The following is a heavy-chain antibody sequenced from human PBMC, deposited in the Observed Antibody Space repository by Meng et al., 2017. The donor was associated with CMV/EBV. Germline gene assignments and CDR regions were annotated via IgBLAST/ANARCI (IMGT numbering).Heavy chain of an antibody. Sequence: LGLTCADYGGSFRGYSWGRMRQPPGKGLRWVGEINHSGSTNYNPYRKSRITISIDTSKNQFSLKLSSVTAADTAVYYCARGTKGLSYWGQGTLVTVSS. CDR3: ARGTKGLSY. CDR1: GGSFRGYS. V-gene: IGHV4-34*01. J-gene: IGHJ4*02. CDR2: INHSGST. D-gene: IGHD1/OR15-1a*01.